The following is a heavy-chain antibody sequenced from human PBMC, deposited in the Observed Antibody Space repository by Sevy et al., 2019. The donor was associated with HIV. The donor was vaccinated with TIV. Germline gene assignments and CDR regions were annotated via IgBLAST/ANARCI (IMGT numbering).Heavy chain of an antibody. CDR3: ARVGVSAPVTSDAFDI. D-gene: IGHD2-2*01. CDR1: GYTFTGYY. Sequence: ASVKVSCKASGYTFTGYYMHWVRQAPGQGLEWMGWINPNSGGTNYAQKFQGRVTMTRDTSISTAYMELSRLRSDDTAVYYCARVGVSAPVTSDAFDIWGLGTMVTVSS. V-gene: IGHV1-2*02. CDR2: INPNSGGT. J-gene: IGHJ3*02.